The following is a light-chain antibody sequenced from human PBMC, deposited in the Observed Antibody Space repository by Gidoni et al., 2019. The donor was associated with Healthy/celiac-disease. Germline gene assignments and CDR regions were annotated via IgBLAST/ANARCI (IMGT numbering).Light chain of an antibody. CDR1: SSDVGGYNY. CDR2: EVS. J-gene: IGLJ3*02. V-gene: IGLV2-14*01. Sequence: QSALTQPASVSGSPGQSSTISCTGTSSDVGGYNYVSWYQQHPGKAPKLMIYEVSNRPSGVSNRFSGSKSGNTASLTISGLQAEDEADYYCSSYTSSSTPGRVFGGGTKLTVL. CDR3: SSYTSSSTPGRV.